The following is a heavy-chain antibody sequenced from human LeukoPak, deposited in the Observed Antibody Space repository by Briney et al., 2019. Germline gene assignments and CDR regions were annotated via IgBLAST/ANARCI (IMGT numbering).Heavy chain of an antibody. Sequence: SETLSLTCTVSGGSISSYYWSWIRQPPGKGLEWIGYIYYSGSANCNPSLKSRVTISVDTSKNQFSLKLASVSAADTAVYYCARGGTQLTFPVWGQGTQVTVSS. CDR1: GGSISSYY. CDR2: IYYSGSA. J-gene: IGHJ4*02. D-gene: IGHD4/OR15-4a*01. V-gene: IGHV4-59*01. CDR3: ARGGTQLTFPV.